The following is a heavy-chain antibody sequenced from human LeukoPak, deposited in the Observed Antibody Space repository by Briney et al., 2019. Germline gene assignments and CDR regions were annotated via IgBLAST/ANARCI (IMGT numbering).Heavy chain of an antibody. CDR2: ISGSGGST. Sequence: QSGGSLRLSCAGSGFTFNNYAMSWVRQAPGKGLEWVSGISGSGGSTYYADSVKGRLTISRDNSKNTLYLQMDSLRAEDTAVYYCAKVGIRISLIVVVFTTADDWYFDLWGRGTLVTVSS. J-gene: IGHJ2*01. CDR3: AKVGIRISLIVVVFTTADDWYFDL. CDR1: GFTFNNYA. D-gene: IGHD3-22*01. V-gene: IGHV3-23*01.